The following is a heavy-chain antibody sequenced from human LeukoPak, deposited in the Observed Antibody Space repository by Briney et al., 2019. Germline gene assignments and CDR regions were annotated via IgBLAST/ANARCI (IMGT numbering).Heavy chain of an antibody. CDR1: GGSFSGYY. D-gene: IGHD6-13*01. CDR3: ARGVTAAAGTIFHY. J-gene: IGHJ4*02. CDR2: INHSGST. Sequence: PSETLSLTCAVYGGSFSGYYWSWIRQPPGKGLEWIGEINHSGSTNYNPSLKSRVTISVDTSKNQFSLKLSSVTAADTAVYYCARGVTAAAGTIFHYSGQGTLVTVFS. V-gene: IGHV4-34*01.